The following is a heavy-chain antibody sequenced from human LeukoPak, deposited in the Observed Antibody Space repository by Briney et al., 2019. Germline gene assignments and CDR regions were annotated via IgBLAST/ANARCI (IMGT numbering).Heavy chain of an antibody. V-gene: IGHV1-69*04. D-gene: IGHD5-12*01. Sequence: GASVKVSCKASGGTFSSYAISWVRQAPGQGLEWMRRIIPILGIANYAQKFQGRVTITADKSTSTAYMELSSLRSEDTAVYYCARDAEWLRSGFFDYWGQGTLVTVSA. CDR2: IIPILGIA. CDR1: GGTFSSYA. CDR3: ARDAEWLRSGFFDY. J-gene: IGHJ4*02.